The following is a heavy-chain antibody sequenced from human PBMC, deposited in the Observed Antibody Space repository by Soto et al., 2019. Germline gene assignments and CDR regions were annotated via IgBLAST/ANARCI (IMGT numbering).Heavy chain of an antibody. V-gene: IGHV1-69*13. CDR1: GGTFSSYA. Sequence: VASVKVSCKASGGTFSSYAISWVRQAPGQGLEWMGGIIPIFGTANYAQELQGRVTITADESTSTAYMELSSLRSEDTAVYYCARSDYYDSSGSGYAFDIWGQGTMVTVSS. CDR3: ARSDYYDSSGSGYAFDI. D-gene: IGHD3-22*01. J-gene: IGHJ3*02. CDR2: IIPIFGTA.